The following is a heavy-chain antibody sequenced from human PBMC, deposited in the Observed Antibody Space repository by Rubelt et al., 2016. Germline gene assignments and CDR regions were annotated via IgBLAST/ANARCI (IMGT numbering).Heavy chain of an antibody. CDR2: ISYDGSNK. J-gene: IGHJ4*02. Sequence: GFTFSSYAMHWVRQAPGKGLEWVAVISYDGSNKYYADSVKGRFTISRDNSKNSLYLQMNSLRAEDTAVFYCARDSPSPDWGQGTLVTVSS. CDR3: ARDSPSPD. CDR1: GFTFSSYA. V-gene: IGHV3-30*04.